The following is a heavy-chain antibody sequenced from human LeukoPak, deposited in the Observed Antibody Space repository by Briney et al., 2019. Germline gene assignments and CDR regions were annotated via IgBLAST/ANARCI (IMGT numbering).Heavy chain of an antibody. CDR3: ARWGERSGSYYTYSFDY. J-gene: IGHJ4*02. Sequence: GRSLRLSCAASGFTFSSYGMHWVRQAPGKGLEWVAVISYDGSNKYYADSVKGRFTISRDNSKNTLYLQMNRLRAKDTAVYYCARWGERSGSYYTYSFDYWGQGTLVTVSS. CDR1: GFTFSSYG. CDR2: ISYDGSNK. D-gene: IGHD3-10*01. V-gene: IGHV3-30*03.